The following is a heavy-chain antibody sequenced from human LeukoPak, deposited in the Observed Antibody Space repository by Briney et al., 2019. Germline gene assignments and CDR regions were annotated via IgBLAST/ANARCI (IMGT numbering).Heavy chain of an antibody. J-gene: IGHJ4*02. Sequence: GGSLRLPCTTSGFTFRDHAMSWFRQAPGKGLEWVGLIKSKAHGGTTESAASVKGRFTISRDDAKSIAYLQMNSLKTEDTAVYYCSRDYSIVKTTIFLDYWGQGTLVTVSS. CDR1: GFTFRDHA. V-gene: IGHV3-49*03. D-gene: IGHD1-26*01. CDR2: IKSKAHGGTT. CDR3: SRDYSIVKTTIFLDY.